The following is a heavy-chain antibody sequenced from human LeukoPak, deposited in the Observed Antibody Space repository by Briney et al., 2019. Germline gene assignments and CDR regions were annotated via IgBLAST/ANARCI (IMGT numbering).Heavy chain of an antibody. CDR2: ISYSSSYI. CDR1: GFTFSSYS. CDR3: AKGRGVVDY. D-gene: IGHD3-10*01. Sequence: PGGSLRLSCAASGFTFSSYSMNWVRQAPGKRLEWVSSISYSSSYINYAVSVKGRFTISRDNAKNSLYLQMNSLRAEDTAVYYCAKGRGVVDYWGQGTLVTVSS. J-gene: IGHJ4*02. V-gene: IGHV3-21*04.